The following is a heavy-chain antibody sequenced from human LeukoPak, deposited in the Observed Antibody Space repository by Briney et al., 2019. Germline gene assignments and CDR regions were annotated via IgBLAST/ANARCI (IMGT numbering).Heavy chain of an antibody. Sequence: GGSLRLSCAASGFTFSSYWMHWVRQAPGKGLVWVSRINSDGSSTSYADSVKGRFTISRDNAKNTLYLQMNSLRAEDTAVYYCARTGLRYYDSSGYYSYDYWGQGTLVTVSS. D-gene: IGHD3-22*01. CDR2: INSDGSST. CDR3: ARTGLRYYDSSGYYSYDY. CDR1: GFTFSSYW. V-gene: IGHV3-74*01. J-gene: IGHJ4*02.